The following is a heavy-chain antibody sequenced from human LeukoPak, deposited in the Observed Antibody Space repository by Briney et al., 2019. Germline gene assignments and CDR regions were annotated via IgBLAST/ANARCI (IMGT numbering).Heavy chain of an antibody. CDR3: ARALLTGTTSGDGY. J-gene: IGHJ4*02. V-gene: IGHV4-30-2*01. CDR1: GGSISSGGYY. D-gene: IGHD1-7*01. CDR2: IYHSGST. Sequence: PSQTLSLTCTVSGGSISSGGYYWSWIRQPPGKGLEWIGYIYHSGSTYYNPSLKSRVTISVDRSKNQFSLKLSSVTAADTAVYYCARALLTGTTSGDGYWGQGTLVTVSS.